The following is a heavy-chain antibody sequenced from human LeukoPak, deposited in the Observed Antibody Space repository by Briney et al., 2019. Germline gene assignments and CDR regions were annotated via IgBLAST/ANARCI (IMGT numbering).Heavy chain of an antibody. CDR2: IYYSGST. J-gene: IGHJ4*02. V-gene: IGHV4-31*03. CDR3: ARIRGYSYGFEDY. D-gene: IGHD5-18*01. Sequence: SETLSLTCTVSGGSVSSGAYYWSWIRQHPGKGLEWIGYIYYSGSTYYNPSLKSRVTISVDTSKNQFSLKLSSVTAADTAVYYCARIRGYSYGFEDYWGQGTLVTVSS. CDR1: GGSVSSGAYY.